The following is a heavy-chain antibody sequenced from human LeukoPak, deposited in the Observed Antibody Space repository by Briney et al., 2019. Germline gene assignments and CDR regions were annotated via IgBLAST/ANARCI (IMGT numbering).Heavy chain of an antibody. Sequence: SETLSLTCAVYGGSFSGYYWSWIRQPPGKGLEWIGEINHSGSTNYNPSLKSRVTISVDTSKNQFSLKLSSVTAADTAVYYCARAVAGTNYYYGMDVWGQGTTVTVSS. CDR2: INHSGST. V-gene: IGHV4-34*01. D-gene: IGHD6-19*01. J-gene: IGHJ6*02. CDR3: ARAVAGTNYYYGMDV. CDR1: GGSFSGYY.